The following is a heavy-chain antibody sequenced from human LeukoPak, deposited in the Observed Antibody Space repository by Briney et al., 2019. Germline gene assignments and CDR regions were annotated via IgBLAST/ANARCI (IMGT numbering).Heavy chain of an antibody. J-gene: IGHJ5*02. Sequence: GGSLRLSCAASGFTVSSNYMSWVRQAPGKGLECVSVIYSGGSTYYADSVKGRFTISRHNSKNTLYLQMNSLRAEDTAMYYCARGGDYRPFDPWGQGTLVTVSP. CDR3: ARGGDYRPFDP. D-gene: IGHD4-17*01. V-gene: IGHV3-53*04. CDR2: IYSGGST. CDR1: GFTVSSNY.